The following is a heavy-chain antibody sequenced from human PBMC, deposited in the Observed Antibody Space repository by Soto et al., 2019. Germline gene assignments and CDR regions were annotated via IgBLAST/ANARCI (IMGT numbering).Heavy chain of an antibody. CDR2: TYYRSKWYN. V-gene: IGHV6-1*01. Sequence: QVQLQQSGPGLVKPSQTLSLTCAISGDSVSSNSAAWNWIRQSPSRGLEWLGRTYYRSKWYNDYAVSVQSRITINPDTSKNQFSLQLNSVTPEDTAVYYCARALCSGGSCYSESVWFDPWGQGTLVTVSS. CDR1: GDSVSSNSAA. CDR3: ARALCSGGSCYSESVWFDP. D-gene: IGHD2-15*01. J-gene: IGHJ5*02.